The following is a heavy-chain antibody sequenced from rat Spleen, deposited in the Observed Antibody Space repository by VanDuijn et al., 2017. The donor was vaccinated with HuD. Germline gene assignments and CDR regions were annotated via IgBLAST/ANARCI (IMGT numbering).Heavy chain of an antibody. CDR2: INKDSRTI. CDR3: ARNYYDGSFDY. V-gene: IGHV4-2*01. J-gene: IGHJ2*01. D-gene: IGHD1-12*02. Sequence: EVKLVESGGGLVQPGRSLKLSCAASGFNFNDYWMGWVRQAPGKGLEWIGEINKDSRTINYIPSLKDKFTISRDNAQNTLYLQMSILGSEDTAIYYCARNYYDGSFDYWGQGVMVTVSS. CDR1: GFNFNDYW.